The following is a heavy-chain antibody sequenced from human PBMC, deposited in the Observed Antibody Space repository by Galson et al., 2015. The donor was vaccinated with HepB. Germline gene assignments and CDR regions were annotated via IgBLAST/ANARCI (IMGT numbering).Heavy chain of an antibody. CDR2: ISGGDGSA. D-gene: IGHD3-10*01. Sequence: SLRLACAASGFAFTDYALTWVRQAPGKGLEWVSTISGGDGSATYADSVKGRFTISRDISKNTLDLQLNSLRAGDTAAYYCAKEFKDNSSGTYIDYWGQGTLVTVSS. J-gene: IGHJ4*02. V-gene: IGHV3-23*01. CDR3: AKEFKDNSSGTYIDY. CDR1: GFAFTDYA.